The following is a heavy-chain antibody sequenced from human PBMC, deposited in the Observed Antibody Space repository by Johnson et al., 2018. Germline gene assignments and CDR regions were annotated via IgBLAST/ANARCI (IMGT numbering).Heavy chain of an antibody. Sequence: VQLVQSGGGLVQPGRSLRLSCAASGFTFDDYAMHWVRQAPGKGLEWVYGISWHRGSIGYADSVQGRFTISRDNAKNSLCLQMNRLRAEDTALYSGAKDRDELGRGHYYYYGRGVWGQGTTVTVSS. CDR3: AKDRDELGRGHYYYYGRGV. D-gene: IGHD6-13*01. CDR1: GFTFDDYA. J-gene: IGHJ6*02. V-gene: IGHV3-9*01. CDR2: ISWHRGSI.